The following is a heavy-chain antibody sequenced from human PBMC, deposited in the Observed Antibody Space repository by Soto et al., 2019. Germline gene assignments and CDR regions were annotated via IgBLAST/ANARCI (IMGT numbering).Heavy chain of an antibody. D-gene: IGHD2-21*02. CDR2: IYYSGST. J-gene: IGHJ3*02. Sequence: PSETLSLTCTVSGGSISSGGYYWSWIRQHPGKGLEWIGYIYYSGSTYYNPSLKSRVTISVDTSKNQFSLKLSSVTAADTAVYYCAREVGVVVTVHAFDIWGQGTMVTVSS. V-gene: IGHV4-31*03. CDR1: GGSISSGGYY. CDR3: AREVGVVVTVHAFDI.